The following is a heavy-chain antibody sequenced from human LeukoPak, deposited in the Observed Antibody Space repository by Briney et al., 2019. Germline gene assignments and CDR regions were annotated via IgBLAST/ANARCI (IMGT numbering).Heavy chain of an antibody. J-gene: IGHJ3*02. CDR3: ARIRGLMNDSFDN. D-gene: IGHD2-8*01. CDR2: IIPIFGTA. CDR1: GGTFSSYA. Sequence: GASVKVSCKASGGTFSSYAISWVRQAPGQGLEWMGGIIPIFGTANYAQKFQGRVTITTDESTSTAYMELSSLRSEDTAVYYCARIRGLMNDSFDNWGQGTMVTVSS. V-gene: IGHV1-69*05.